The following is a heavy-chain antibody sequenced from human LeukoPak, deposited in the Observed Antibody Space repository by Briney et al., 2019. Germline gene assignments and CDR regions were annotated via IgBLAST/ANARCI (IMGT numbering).Heavy chain of an antibody. CDR1: GGTFSSYA. V-gene: IGHV7-4-1*02. CDR3: ARDPRYCSGGSCALHYYGMDV. J-gene: IGHJ6*02. D-gene: IGHD2-15*01. CDR2: INTNTGNP. Sequence: ASVKVSCKASGGTFSSYAMNWVRQAPGQGLEWMGWINTNTGNPTYAQGFTGRFVFSLDTSVSTAYLQISSLKAEDTAVYYCARDPRYCSGGSCALHYYGMDVWGQGTTVTVSS.